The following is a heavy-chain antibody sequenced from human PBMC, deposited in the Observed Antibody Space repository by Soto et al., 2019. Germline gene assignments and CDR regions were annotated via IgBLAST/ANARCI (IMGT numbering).Heavy chain of an antibody. Sequence: ASVTVSCTASGYTFTSYDINWVRQATGQGLEWMGWMNPNSGNTGYAQKFQGRVTMTRNTSISTAYMELSSLRSEDTAVYYCARAGAARLNYYYGMDVWGQGTTVTVSS. D-gene: IGHD6-6*01. J-gene: IGHJ6*02. CDR3: ARAGAARLNYYYGMDV. CDR2: MNPNSGNT. CDR1: GYTFTSYD. V-gene: IGHV1-8*01.